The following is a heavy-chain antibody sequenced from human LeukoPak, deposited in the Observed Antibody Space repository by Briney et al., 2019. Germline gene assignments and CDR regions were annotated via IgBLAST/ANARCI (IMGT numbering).Heavy chain of an antibody. CDR3: ARKRGYSIDP. CDR2: IYYSGST. CDR1: GGSISSYY. V-gene: IGHV4-59*01. J-gene: IGHJ5*02. D-gene: IGHD5-18*01. Sequence: SETLSLTCTVSGGSISSYYWSWIRQPPGKGLEWIGYIYYSGSTNYNPSLKSRVTISVDTSKNQFSLKLSSVTAADTAVYYCARKRGYSIDPWGQGTLVTVSS.